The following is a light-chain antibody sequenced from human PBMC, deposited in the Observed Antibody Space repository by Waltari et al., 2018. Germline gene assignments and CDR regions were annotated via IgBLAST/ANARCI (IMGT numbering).Light chain of an antibody. CDR2: AAS. CDR3: LQDYDYPFT. CDR1: QGIGND. Sequence: AIQMAQSPSSLSAYVRDSVTLSCRPSQGIGNDLGWYQQNPGKAPNLLIYAASSLQSGVSSRFSGSGSGTEFTLTISSLQPEDFATYYCLQDYDYPFTFGPGTKVEI. V-gene: IGKV1-6*01. J-gene: IGKJ3*01.